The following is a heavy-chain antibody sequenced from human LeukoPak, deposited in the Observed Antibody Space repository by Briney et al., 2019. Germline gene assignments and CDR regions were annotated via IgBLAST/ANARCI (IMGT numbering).Heavy chain of an antibody. CDR2: INHSGST. V-gene: IGHV4-34*01. J-gene: IGHJ4*02. CDR3: ARGGGSRRNWNYGTSLDY. Sequence: SETLSLTCAVYGVSFSGYYWSWIRQPPGKGLEWIGEINHSGSTNYNPSLKSRVTISVDTSKNQFSLKLSSVTAADTAVYYCARGGGSRRNWNYGTSLDYWGQGTLVTVSS. CDR1: GVSFSGYY. D-gene: IGHD1-7*01.